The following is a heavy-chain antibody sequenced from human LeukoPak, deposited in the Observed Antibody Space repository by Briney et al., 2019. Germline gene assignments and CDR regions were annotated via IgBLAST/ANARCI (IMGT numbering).Heavy chain of an antibody. J-gene: IGHJ4*02. CDR1: GFTFSSYT. V-gene: IGHV3-48*01. D-gene: IGHD3-3*01. CDR2: ISTSSSTI. CDR3: AREGISIFGVLTYYFDC. Sequence: GGSLRLSCAASGFTFSSYTMNWVRQAPGKGLEWVSYISTSSSTIYYADSVKGRFTISRDNAKNSLYLQMNSLRAEDTALYYCAREGISIFGVLTYYFDCWGQGTLVTVSS.